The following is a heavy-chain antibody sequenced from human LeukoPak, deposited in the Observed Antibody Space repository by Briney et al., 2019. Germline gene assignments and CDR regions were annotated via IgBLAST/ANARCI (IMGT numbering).Heavy chain of an antibody. CDR2: IYYSGST. Sequence: SETLSLTCTVSGGSISSSSYYWGWIRQPPGKGLEWIGSIYYSGSTYYNPSLKSRVTISVDTSKNQFSLKLSSVTAADTAVYYCARHGIAVAGTVLSGVDPWGQGTLVTVSS. V-gene: IGHV4-39*01. CDR1: GGSISSSSYY. D-gene: IGHD6-19*01. CDR3: ARHGIAVAGTVLSGVDP. J-gene: IGHJ5*02.